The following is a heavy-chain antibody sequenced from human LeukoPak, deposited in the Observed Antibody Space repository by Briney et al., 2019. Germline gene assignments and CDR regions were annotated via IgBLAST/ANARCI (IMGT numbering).Heavy chain of an antibody. CDR3: TRHATTGTTPQQLLHH. CDR1: GFRFSDSA. Sequence: QPGGSLKLSCVASGFRFSDSAMHWVRQASGNGLEWIGRIRSKSYTYATAYSASVRDRFVISRDDSKNTAYLQMNSLRTEDTAVYYCTRHATTGTTPQQLLHHWGQGTLVTVSS. V-gene: IGHV3-73*01. J-gene: IGHJ1*01. D-gene: IGHD4-17*01. CDR2: IRSKSYTYAT.